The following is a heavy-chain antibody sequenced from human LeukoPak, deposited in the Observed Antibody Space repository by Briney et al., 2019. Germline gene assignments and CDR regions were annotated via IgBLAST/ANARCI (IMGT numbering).Heavy chain of an antibody. D-gene: IGHD2-2*01. V-gene: IGHV3-23*01. Sequence: GGSLRLSCAASGFTFSSYWMHWVRQAPGKGLEWVSTTSAGGSSTYYADSVKGRFTISRDNSKNTFYLQMNSLRAEDTAAYYCAKGGYCSSSSCYYGWFEPWGQGTLVTVSS. J-gene: IGHJ5*02. CDR1: GFTFSSYW. CDR3: AKGGYCSSSSCYYGWFEP. CDR2: TSAGGSST.